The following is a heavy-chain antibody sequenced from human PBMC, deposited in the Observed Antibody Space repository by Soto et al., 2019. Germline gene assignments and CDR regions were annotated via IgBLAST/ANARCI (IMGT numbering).Heavy chain of an antibody. CDR3: ARHDGFSSGWIFDY. CDR1: GGSIDSYY. J-gene: IGHJ4*01. Sequence: PSETLSLTCTVSGGSIDSYYWSWIRQHPGKGLEWIGSIYSHGTTYSNPSLKSRVTISVDTSNTQLSLKLRSVTAADTAVYYCARHDGFSSGWIFDYWGHGTLVTVSS. CDR2: IYSHGTT. V-gene: IGHV4-59*08. D-gene: IGHD6-19*01.